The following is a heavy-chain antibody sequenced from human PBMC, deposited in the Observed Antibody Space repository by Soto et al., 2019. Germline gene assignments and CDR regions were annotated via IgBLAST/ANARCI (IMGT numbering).Heavy chain of an antibody. D-gene: IGHD6-13*01. Sequence: QVQLVQSGAEVKKPGSSVKVSCKASGGTFSSYAISWVRQAPGQGLEWMGGIIPIFGTANYAQKFQGRVTITADESTSTAYMELSSLRSEDTAVYYCASSGTMRSWYREEDWFDPWGQGTLVIVSS. CDR2: IIPIFGTA. V-gene: IGHV1-69*12. CDR3: ASSGTMRSWYREEDWFDP. J-gene: IGHJ5*02. CDR1: GGTFSSYA.